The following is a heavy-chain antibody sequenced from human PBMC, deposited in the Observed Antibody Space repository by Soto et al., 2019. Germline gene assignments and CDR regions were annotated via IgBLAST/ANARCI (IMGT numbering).Heavy chain of an antibody. D-gene: IGHD3-3*01. CDR2: ISSSSSTI. CDR3: ARDPGWKYDFWSGYIYYYYGMDV. V-gene: IGHV3-48*02. J-gene: IGHJ6*02. Sequence: QPGGSLRLSCAASGFTFSSDSMNWVRQAPGKGLEWVSYISSSSSTIYYADSVKGRFTISRDNAKNSLYLQMNSLRDEDTAVYYCARDPGWKYDFWSGYIYYYYGMDVWGQGTTVTVSS. CDR1: GFTFSSDS.